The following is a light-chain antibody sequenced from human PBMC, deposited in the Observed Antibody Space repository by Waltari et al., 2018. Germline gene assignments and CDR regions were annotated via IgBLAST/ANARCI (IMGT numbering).Light chain of an antibody. V-gene: IGLV2-23*02. CDR1: RSDVGSSDL. Sequence: QSALTQPASVSGSPGQSITLSCTGTRSDVGSSDLVSWYQQHPGKAPKLMIYEVSKRPSGVSNRFSGSKSGNTASLTISGLQAEDEADYYCCSHVGSVVFGGGTKLTVL. J-gene: IGLJ2*01. CDR2: EVS. CDR3: CSHVGSVV.